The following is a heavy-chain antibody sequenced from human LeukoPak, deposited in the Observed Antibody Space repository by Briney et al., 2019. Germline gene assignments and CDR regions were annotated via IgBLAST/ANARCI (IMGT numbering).Heavy chain of an antibody. CDR3: AKGYHYGSAGYYTATSLDH. CDR2: ISYDGNKK. V-gene: IGHV3-30*18. Sequence: GGSLRLSCAASGFTFSNFAMHFVRQAPGKGLEWVALISYDGNKKEYGESVKGRCTISRDNSQNTLYQQIHSLRDEDTAVYYCAKGYHYGSAGYYTATSLDHWGQGTQVTVSS. J-gene: IGHJ4*02. CDR1: GFTFSNFA. D-gene: IGHD2-8*01.